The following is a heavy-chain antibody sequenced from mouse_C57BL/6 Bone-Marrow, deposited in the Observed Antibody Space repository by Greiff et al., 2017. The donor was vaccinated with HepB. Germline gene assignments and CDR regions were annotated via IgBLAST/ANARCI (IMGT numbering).Heavy chain of an antibody. CDR2: ISSGSSTI. D-gene: IGHD1-1*01. CDR3: ARDYYGSVAY. Sequence: EVKLMESGGGLVKPGGSLKLSCAASGFTFSDYGMHWVRQAPEKGLEWVAYISSGSSTIYYADTVKGRFTISRDNAKNTLFLQMTSLRSEDTAMYYCARDYYGSVAYWGQGTLVTVSA. V-gene: IGHV5-17*01. CDR1: GFTFSDYG. J-gene: IGHJ3*01.